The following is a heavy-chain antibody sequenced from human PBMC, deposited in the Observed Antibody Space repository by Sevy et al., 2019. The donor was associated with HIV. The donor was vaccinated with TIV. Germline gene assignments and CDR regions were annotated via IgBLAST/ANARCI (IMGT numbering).Heavy chain of an antibody. CDR2: ISYDGRNNK. J-gene: IGHJ4*02. D-gene: IGHD3-16*01. CDR1: GFSFSDYR. V-gene: IGHV3-30*03. Sequence: GGSLRLSCAASGFSFSDYRMHWVRQAPGKGLEWVAVISYDGRNNKYNADSVKGRFTISRDNSKNTLYLQMNSLRAEDTAIYYCARDRGEILSSAFDYWGQGTLVTGSS. CDR3: ARDRGEILSSAFDY.